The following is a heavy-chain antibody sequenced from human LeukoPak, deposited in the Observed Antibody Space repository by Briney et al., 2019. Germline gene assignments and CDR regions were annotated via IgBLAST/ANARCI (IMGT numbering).Heavy chain of an antibody. V-gene: IGHV1-18*01. CDR1: GYTFSSYG. CDR2: ISGYNDNT. CDR3: ARVGTIFGVVIDFDY. Sequence: ASVKVSCKASGYTFSSYGITWVRQAPGQGLEWMGWISGYNDNTNYAQKLQGRVTMTTDTSTSTAYMELRSLRSDDTAVYYCARVGTIFGVVIDFDYWGQGTLVTVSS. J-gene: IGHJ4*02. D-gene: IGHD3-3*01.